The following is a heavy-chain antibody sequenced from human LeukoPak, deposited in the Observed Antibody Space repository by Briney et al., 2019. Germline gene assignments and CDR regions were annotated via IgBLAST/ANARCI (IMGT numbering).Heavy chain of an antibody. D-gene: IGHD3-3*01. CDR3: ARDLDDQYYDFWSGSFGMDV. J-gene: IGHJ6*02. Sequence: ASVKVSCKASGYSFSTYTMNWVRQAPGQRLEWMGWINAGNGNTKYSQKFQGRVTITRDTSASTAYMELSSLRSEDTAVYYCARDLDDQYYDFWSGSFGMDVWGQGTTVTVSS. CDR1: GYSFSTYT. V-gene: IGHV1-3*01. CDR2: INAGNGNT.